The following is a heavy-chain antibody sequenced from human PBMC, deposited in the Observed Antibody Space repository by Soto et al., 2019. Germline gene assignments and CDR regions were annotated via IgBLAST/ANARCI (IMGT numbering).Heavy chain of an antibody. D-gene: IGHD6-13*01. CDR3: ARDCDSSSWYNYYYGMDV. CDR1: GYTFTSYY. CDR2: INPSGGST. V-gene: IGHV1-46*01. J-gene: IGHJ6*02. Sequence: QVQLVQSGAEVKKPGASVKVSCKASGYTFTSYYMHCVRQAPGQGLEWMGIINPSGGSTSYAQKFQGRGTMTRDTSTSTVYMELSSLRSEDTAVYYCARDCDSSSWYNYYYGMDVWGQGTTVTVSS.